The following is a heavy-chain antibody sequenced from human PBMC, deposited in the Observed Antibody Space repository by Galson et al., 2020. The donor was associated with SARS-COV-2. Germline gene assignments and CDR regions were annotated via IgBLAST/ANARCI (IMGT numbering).Heavy chain of an antibody. V-gene: IGHV5-51*01. D-gene: IGHD3-10*01. Sequence: GESLKISCKGSGYSFTSYWIGWVRQMPGKGLEWMGIIYPGDSDTRYSPSFQGQVTISADKSISTAYLQWSSLKASDTAMYYCAGHEALMWSGELKYYYGMDVGGQGATVTVSS. J-gene: IGHJ6*02. CDR1: GYSFTSYW. CDR2: IYPGDSDT. CDR3: AGHEALMWSGELKYYYGMDV.